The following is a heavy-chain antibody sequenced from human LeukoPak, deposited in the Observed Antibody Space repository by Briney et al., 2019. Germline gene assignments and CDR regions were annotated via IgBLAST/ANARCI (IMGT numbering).Heavy chain of an antibody. D-gene: IGHD6-19*01. CDR1: GGSINSSSYY. Sequence: SETLSLTCTVSGGSINSSSYYWGWIRQPPGKGLEWIGSIYYSGTTYYNPSLKSRVTISVDTSKNQLSLNLRSVSAADTAVYYCARPHYGSGWYAGGDYWGQGSLVTISS. CDR3: ARPHYGSGWYAGGDY. J-gene: IGHJ4*02. CDR2: IYYSGTT. V-gene: IGHV4-39*01.